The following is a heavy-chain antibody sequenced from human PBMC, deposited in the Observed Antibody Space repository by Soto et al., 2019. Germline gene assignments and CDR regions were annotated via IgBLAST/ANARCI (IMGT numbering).Heavy chain of an antibody. J-gene: IGHJ6*04. D-gene: IGHD1-26*01. Sequence: SETLSLTCAVYGGSFSGYYWSWIRQPPGKGLEWIGEINHSGSTNYNPSLKSRVTISVDTSKNQFSLKLSSVTAADTAVYYCARPGSRALYYYYYGMDVWGKGTTVTVSS. V-gene: IGHV4-34*01. CDR2: INHSGST. CDR1: GGSFSGYY. CDR3: ARPGSRALYYYYYGMDV.